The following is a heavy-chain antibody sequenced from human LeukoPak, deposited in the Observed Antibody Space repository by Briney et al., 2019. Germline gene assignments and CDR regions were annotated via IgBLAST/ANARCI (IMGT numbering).Heavy chain of an antibody. CDR1: GLAFSGYS. J-gene: IGHJ6*02. D-gene: IGHD3-10*01. CDR3: CMVRGV. CDR2: ISGSSGHI. V-gene: IGHV3-21*01. Sequence: GGSLRLSCAVSGLAFSGYSMNCVRQAPGKGLEWVSCISGSSGHIYYADPVKSRVTIPRDNAENSLYRQMNSLRAEDTAVYYCCMVRGVWGQGTTVTVSS.